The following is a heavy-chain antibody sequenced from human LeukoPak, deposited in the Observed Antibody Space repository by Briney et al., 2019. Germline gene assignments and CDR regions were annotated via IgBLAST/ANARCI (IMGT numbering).Heavy chain of an antibody. V-gene: IGHV3-21*01. D-gene: IGHD6-19*01. CDR3: ARYSSGWFVEGGGRAPPDY. CDR1: GFTFSGYS. J-gene: IGHJ4*02. Sequence: GGSLRLSCAASGFTFSGYSMNWVRQAPGKGLEWVSSISSSSSYIYYADSVKGRFTISRDNAKNSLYQQMNSLRAEDTAVYYCARYSSGWFVEGGGRAPPDYWGQGTLVTVSS. CDR2: ISSSSSYI.